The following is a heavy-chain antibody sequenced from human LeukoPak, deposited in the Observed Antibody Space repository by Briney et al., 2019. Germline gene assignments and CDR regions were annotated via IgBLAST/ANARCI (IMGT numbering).Heavy chain of an antibody. CDR2: FYISGST. D-gene: IGHD5-24*01. CDR3: ARGRDGYNNDAFDI. V-gene: IGHV4-61*02. J-gene: IGHJ3*02. Sequence: PSQTLSLTCTVSGAFISSGTYYWSWIRQPAGKGLEWIGRFYISGSTHYNPSLKSRVTISVDTSKNQFSLKVNSVTAADTAVYYCARGRDGYNNDAFDIWGQGTMVTVSS. CDR1: GAFISSGTYY.